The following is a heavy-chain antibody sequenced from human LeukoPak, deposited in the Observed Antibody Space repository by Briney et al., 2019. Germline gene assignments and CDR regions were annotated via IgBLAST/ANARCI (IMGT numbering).Heavy chain of an antibody. D-gene: IGHD3/OR15-3a*01. Sequence: GGSLRLSCAASGFTFSSYNMNWVRQAPGKWLEWVSSISSSSTYIYYADSVKGRFTISRDNSHNTLFLEMHSLRAGDTDLYYCAKEDALSFYDVLVDVWGKGTTVTVSS. V-gene: IGHV3-21*04. J-gene: IGHJ6*04. CDR3: AKEDALSFYDVLVDV. CDR2: ISSSSTYI. CDR1: GFTFSSYN.